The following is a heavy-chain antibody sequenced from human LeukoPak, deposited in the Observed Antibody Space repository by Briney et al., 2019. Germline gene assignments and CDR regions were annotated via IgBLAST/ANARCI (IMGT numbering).Heavy chain of an antibody. V-gene: IGHV4-59*01. CDR2: IYYSGST. CDR1: GGSISSYY. D-gene: IGHD3-9*01. Sequence: SETLSLTCTVSGGSISSYYWSWIRQPPGKGLEWIGYIYYSGSTNYNPSLKSRVTISVDTSKNQFSLKLSSVTAADTAVYYCARLTPNFDWILFDYWGQGTLVTVSS. CDR3: ARLTPNFDWILFDY. J-gene: IGHJ4*02.